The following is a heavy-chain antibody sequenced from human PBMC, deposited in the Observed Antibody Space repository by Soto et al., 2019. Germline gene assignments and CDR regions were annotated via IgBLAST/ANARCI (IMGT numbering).Heavy chain of an antibody. CDR3: ARESEALDI. V-gene: IGHV3-30*04. Sequence: QVQLVESGGGVVQPGRSLRLSCAASGFTFSNYAMHWVRQAPGKGLEWVAIISYNGRDEYYADSVKGRITITRDNSKKTLYLQVNSLRAEDTAVYYCARESEALDIWGQGTMVSVSS. J-gene: IGHJ3*02. CDR1: GFTFSNYA. CDR2: ISYNGRDE.